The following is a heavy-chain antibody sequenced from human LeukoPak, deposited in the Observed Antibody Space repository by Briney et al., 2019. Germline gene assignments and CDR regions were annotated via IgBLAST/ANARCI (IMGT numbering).Heavy chain of an antibody. Sequence: ASVKVSFKASGYTFTGYYMHWVRQAPGQGLEWMGWIKPNSGGTNYAQKFQGRVTMTRDTSISTAYMELTRLRSDDTAVYYCARVSVYYYDGSGYYSNFDYWGQGTLVTVSS. D-gene: IGHD3-22*01. V-gene: IGHV1-2*02. J-gene: IGHJ4*02. CDR2: IKPNSGGT. CDR1: GYTFTGYY. CDR3: ARVSVYYYDGSGYYSNFDY.